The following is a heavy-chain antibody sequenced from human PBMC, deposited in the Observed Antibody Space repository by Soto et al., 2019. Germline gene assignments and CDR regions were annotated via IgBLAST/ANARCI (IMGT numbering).Heavy chain of an antibody. Sequence: VQLVESGGGVVQPGRSLRLSCAASGFTFSSYAMHWVRQAPGKGLEWVAVISYDGSNKYYADSVKGRFTISRDNSKNTLYLQMNSLRAEDTAVYYCARGEASSGIYVRYFDYWGQGTLVTVSS. V-gene: IGHV3-30-3*01. D-gene: IGHD3-10*02. CDR1: GFTFSSYA. J-gene: IGHJ4*02. CDR3: ARGEASSGIYVRYFDY. CDR2: ISYDGSNK.